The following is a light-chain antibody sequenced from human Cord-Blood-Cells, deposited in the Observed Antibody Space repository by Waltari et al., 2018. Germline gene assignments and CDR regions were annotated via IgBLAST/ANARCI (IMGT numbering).Light chain of an antibody. CDR2: RNN. J-gene: IGLJ1*01. CDR1: RSNTGSTT. CDR3: AAWDDSLNGYV. V-gene: IGLV1-44*01. Sequence: QSVLTQPPSASGTPGQRVTISCSGSRSNTGSTTVNWYQQLPGTAPKLLIYRNNQRPAGVPDRFSGSKSGTSASLAISGLQSEDEADYYCAAWDDSLNGYVFGTGTKVTVL.